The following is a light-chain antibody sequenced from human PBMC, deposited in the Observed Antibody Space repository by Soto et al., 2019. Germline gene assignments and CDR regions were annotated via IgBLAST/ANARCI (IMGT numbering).Light chain of an antibody. CDR2: DAS. Sequence: DIMSSLSPDTLSLSPGSRATLSCMSSSSVLISLAWYHQQPGQPPRLLIYDASSRASGIPARFSGSGSGTDFTLTISSLEPKDFAVYYCQQCSNWPRTFGQGTKLDI. J-gene: IGKJ1*01. V-gene: IGKV3-11*01. CDR1: SSVLIS. CDR3: QQCSNWPRT.